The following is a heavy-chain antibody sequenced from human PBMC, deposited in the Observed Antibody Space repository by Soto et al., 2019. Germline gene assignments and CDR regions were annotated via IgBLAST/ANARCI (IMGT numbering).Heavy chain of an antibody. CDR3: ARGDEFGGNSEAFDV. CDR2: ILPFFGTA. V-gene: IGHV1-69*14. CDR1: GGSFRREA. J-gene: IGHJ3*01. Sequence: QVQLVQSGAEVKKPGSSVKVSCKASGGSFRREAINWLRQAPGQGPEWMGNILPFFGTADYAQKFQGRVTVTADMSTTTVYMELNSLRVDDTAVYYCARGDEFGGNSEAFDVWGQGTTVIVSS. D-gene: IGHD2-15*01.